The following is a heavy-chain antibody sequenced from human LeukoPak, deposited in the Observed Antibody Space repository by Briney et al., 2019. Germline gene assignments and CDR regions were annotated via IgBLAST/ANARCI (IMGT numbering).Heavy chain of an antibody. CDR1: GGSINSNYY. CDR2: LSYTGTT. D-gene: IGHD6-6*01. CDR3: ARARGSSSSFDS. Sequence: SETLSLTCTVSGGSINSNYYWSWIRQPPGKGLEWIGDLSYTGTTKYNSSLKSRVTIFVDTSKNQFSLRLTSMSAADTAVYYCARARGSSSSFDSWGQGTLVTVSS. J-gene: IGHJ4*02. V-gene: IGHV4-59*08.